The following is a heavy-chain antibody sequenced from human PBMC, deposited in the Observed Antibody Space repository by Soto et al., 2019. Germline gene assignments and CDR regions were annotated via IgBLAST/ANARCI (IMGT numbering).Heavy chain of an antibody. J-gene: IGHJ5*02. CDR1: GGTFSSYA. CDR2: IIPIFGTA. CDR3: ARRAGMMGFDWLPTSWFDP. D-gene: IGHD3-9*01. Sequence: QVQLVQSGAEVKKPGSSVKVSCKASGGTFSSYAISWVRQAPGQGLEWMGGIIPIFGTANYAQKFQGRVTITADESTSTAYMELSSLRSEDTAVYYCARRAGMMGFDWLPTSWFDPWGQGTLVTVSS. V-gene: IGHV1-69*01.